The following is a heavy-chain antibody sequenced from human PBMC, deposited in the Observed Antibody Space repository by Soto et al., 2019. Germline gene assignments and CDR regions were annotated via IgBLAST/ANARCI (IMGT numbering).Heavy chain of an antibody. CDR2: INWNSGSI. CDR1: GFTFDDYA. Sequence: LRLSCAASGFTFDDYAMHWVRQVPGKGLEWVSGINWNSGSIGYGDSVKGRFTISRDNAKNSLYLQMNSLRAEDTAVYYCARDTPYDSSGYYSDAFDIWGQGTMVTVSS. CDR3: ARDTPYDSSGYYSDAFDI. V-gene: IGHV3-9*01. D-gene: IGHD3-22*01. J-gene: IGHJ3*02.